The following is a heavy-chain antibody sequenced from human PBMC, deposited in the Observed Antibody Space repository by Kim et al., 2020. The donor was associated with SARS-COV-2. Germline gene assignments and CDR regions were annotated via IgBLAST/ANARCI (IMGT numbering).Heavy chain of an antibody. Sequence: SETLSLTCAVSGGSISSSNWWSWVRKPQGKGLEWIGEIYHSGSTNYNPSLKSRVTISVDKSKNQFSLKLSSVTAADTAVYYCARGPYGSWSYYNEEYYYGMDVCGQGTTVTVSS. J-gene: IGHJ6*02. V-gene: IGHV4-4*02. CDR2: IYHSGST. CDR3: ARGPYGSWSYYNEEYYYGMDV. D-gene: IGHD3-10*01. CDR1: GGSISSSNW.